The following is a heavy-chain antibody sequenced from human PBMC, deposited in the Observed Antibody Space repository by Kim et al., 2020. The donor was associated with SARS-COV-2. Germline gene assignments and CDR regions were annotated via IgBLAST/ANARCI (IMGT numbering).Heavy chain of an antibody. J-gene: IGHJ4*01. CDR2: ISSLSDYI. D-gene: IGHD2-15*01. Sequence: GGSLRLSCEASGFSFSSYSMNWVRQAPGKGLEWVSAISSLSDYIYYPDSMKGRFTISRDNAKNLVYLQINSLRADDTAVYFCAKDRMASATRGEFDFWG. V-gene: IGHV3-21*01. CDR1: GFSFSSYS. CDR3: AKDRMASATRGEFDF.